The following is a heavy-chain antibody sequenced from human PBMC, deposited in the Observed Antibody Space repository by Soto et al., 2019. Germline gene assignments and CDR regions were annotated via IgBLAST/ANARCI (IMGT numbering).Heavy chain of an antibody. CDR3: AKDNKAAGTPSYYYYGMDA. D-gene: IGHD6-13*01. CDR2: ISYDGSNK. Sequence: QVQLVESGGGVVQPGRSLRLSCAASGFTFSSYGMHWVRQAPGKGLEWVAVISYDGSNKYYADSVKGRFTISRDNSKNTLYLQITSLRAEDTAVYYCAKDNKAAGTPSYYYYGMDACGQGTTVTVSS. CDR1: GFTFSSYG. J-gene: IGHJ6*02. V-gene: IGHV3-30*18.